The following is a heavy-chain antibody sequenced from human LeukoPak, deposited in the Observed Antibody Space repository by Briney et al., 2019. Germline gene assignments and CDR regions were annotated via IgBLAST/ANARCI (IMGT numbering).Heavy chain of an antibody. CDR2: ISWNSGSI. Sequence: GGSLRLSCAASGFTFDDYAMHWVRQAPGKGLEWVSGISWNSGSIGYADSVKGRFTISRDNAKNSLYLQMNSLRAEDTSVYYCARGSNNYYYYMDVWGKGTTVTVSS. J-gene: IGHJ6*03. CDR1: GFTFDDYA. D-gene: IGHD4/OR15-4a*01. V-gene: IGHV3-9*01. CDR3: ARGSNNYYYYMDV.